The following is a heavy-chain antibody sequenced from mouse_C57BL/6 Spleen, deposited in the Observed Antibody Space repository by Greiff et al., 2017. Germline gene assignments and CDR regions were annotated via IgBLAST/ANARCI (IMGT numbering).Heavy chain of an antibody. J-gene: IGHJ4*01. V-gene: IGHV5-4*01. CDR1: GFTFSSYA. CDR2: ISDGGSYT. D-gene: IGHD4-1*01. Sequence: EVKVVESGGGLVKPGGSLKLSCAASGFTFSSYAMSWVRQTPEKRLAWVATISDGGSYTYYPDNVKGRFTISRDNAKNNLYLQMSHLKSEDTAMYYCARDRTGYYAMDYWGQGTSVTVSS. CDR3: ARDRTGYYAMDY.